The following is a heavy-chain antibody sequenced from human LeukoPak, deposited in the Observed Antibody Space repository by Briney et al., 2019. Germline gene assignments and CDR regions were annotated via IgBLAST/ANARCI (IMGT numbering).Heavy chain of an antibody. J-gene: IGHJ1*01. Sequence: PSETLSLTCTVSGGSISSSSYYWGWIRQPPWKGLEWIGSIYYSGSTYYNPSLKSRVTISVDTSKNQFSLKLSSVTAADTAVYYCARLTDYGDYVYYFQHWGQGTLVTFSS. V-gene: IGHV4-39*01. CDR1: GGSISSSSYY. CDR2: IYYSGST. CDR3: ARLTDYGDYVYYFQH. D-gene: IGHD4-17*01.